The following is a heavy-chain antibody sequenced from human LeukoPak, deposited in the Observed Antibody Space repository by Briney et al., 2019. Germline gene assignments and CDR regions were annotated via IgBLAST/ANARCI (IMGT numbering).Heavy chain of an antibody. CDR2: IGPVGDSP. Sequence: GGSLRLSCEASGFTFSDYYMTWVRQAPGKGLEWVSLIGPVGDSPFYADSVKGRFTISRDNSKNTLSLQMNSLRVEDTAIYYCAKDIQLSTWGLGTMVTVSS. CDR1: GFTFSDYY. CDR3: AKDIQLST. J-gene: IGHJ3*01. D-gene: IGHD5-24*01. V-gene: IGHV3-23*01.